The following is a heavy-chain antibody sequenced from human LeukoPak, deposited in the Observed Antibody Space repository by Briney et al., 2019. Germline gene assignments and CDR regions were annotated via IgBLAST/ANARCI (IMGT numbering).Heavy chain of an antibody. CDR3: ARERQDTILHSGAFDI. J-gene: IGHJ3*02. CDR2: IVSDGSHT. CDR1: GFTFSSYF. Sequence: GRPLRLSCAASGFTFSSYFMHWVRQAPGKGLEWVADIVSDGSHTFHVESVKGRFTISRDNSKNTLYLQMNSLRAEDTAVYFCARERQDTILHSGAFDIWGQGTMVTVSS. V-gene: IGHV3-30-3*01. D-gene: IGHD2-21*01.